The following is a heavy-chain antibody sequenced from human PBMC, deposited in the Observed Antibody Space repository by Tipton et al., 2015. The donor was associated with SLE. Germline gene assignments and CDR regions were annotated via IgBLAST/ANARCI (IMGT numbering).Heavy chain of an antibody. J-gene: IGHJ6*02. CDR3: TRGRGMDV. CDR1: GFTFDDYA. CDR2: ISWNSDSI. Sequence: SLRLSCAASGFTFDDYAMHWVRQAPGKGLEWASGISWNSDSIGYADSVKGRFTISRDNAKNTLYLQMNSLRAGDTAVYYCTRGRGMDVWGQGTTVTVSS. V-gene: IGHV3-9*01.